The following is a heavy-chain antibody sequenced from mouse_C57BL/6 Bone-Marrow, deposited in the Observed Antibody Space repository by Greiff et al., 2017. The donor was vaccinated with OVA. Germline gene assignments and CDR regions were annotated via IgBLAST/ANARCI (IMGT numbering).Heavy chain of an antibody. J-gene: IGHJ2*01. D-gene: IGHD5-1*01. CDR3: TRWGTYY. Sequence: QVQLQQPGAELVRPGASVTLSCKASGYTFTDYEMHWVKQTPVHGLEWIGAIDPETGGTAYNQKFKGKAILTADKSSSTAYMELRSLTSEDSAVYYCTRWGTYYWGQGTTLTVSS. V-gene: IGHV1-15*01. CDR2: IDPETGGT. CDR1: GYTFTDYE.